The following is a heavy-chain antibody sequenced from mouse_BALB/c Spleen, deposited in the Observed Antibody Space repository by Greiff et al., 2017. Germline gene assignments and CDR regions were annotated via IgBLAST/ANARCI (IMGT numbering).Heavy chain of an antibody. Sequence: VQLQQSGPELVKPGASVKLSCTASGYTFTDYVISWVKQSTGQGLEWIGEICSGSGSTYYNEKFKGKATLTADKSSNTAYMQLSSLTSEDSAVYFCAKIISAANYAMDYWGQGTSVTVSS. CDR3: AKIISAANYAMDY. CDR2: ICSGSGST. CDR1: GYTFTDYV. V-gene: IGHV1-77*01. J-gene: IGHJ4*01. D-gene: IGHD1-2*01.